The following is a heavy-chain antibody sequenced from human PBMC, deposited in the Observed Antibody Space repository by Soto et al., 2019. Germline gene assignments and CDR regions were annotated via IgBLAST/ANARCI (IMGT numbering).Heavy chain of an antibody. CDR2: VYYSGST. Sequence: QVQLQESGPGLVKPSQTLSLTCSVSGGSINSSDYYWSWIRQPPGKGLEWIGYVYYSGSTYYNPSIKRRPTISVDRSRNQFSLNLSSVTAADTAVYYCARTRYFDLWGRGTLVTVSS. CDR1: GGSINSSDYY. V-gene: IGHV4-30-4*01. CDR3: ARTRYFDL. J-gene: IGHJ2*01.